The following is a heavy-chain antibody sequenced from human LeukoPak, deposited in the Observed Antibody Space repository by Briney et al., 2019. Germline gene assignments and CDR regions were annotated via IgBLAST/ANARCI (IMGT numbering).Heavy chain of an antibody. Sequence: SVKVSCKASGGTFSSYTISWVRQAPGQGLEWMGRIIPILGIANYAQKFQGRVTITADKSTSTAYTELSSLRSEGTAVYYCAPSITMVRGVIIGDDYWGQGTLVTVSS. CDR2: IIPILGIA. V-gene: IGHV1-69*02. CDR3: APSITMVRGVIIGDDY. CDR1: GGTFSSYT. D-gene: IGHD3-10*01. J-gene: IGHJ4*02.